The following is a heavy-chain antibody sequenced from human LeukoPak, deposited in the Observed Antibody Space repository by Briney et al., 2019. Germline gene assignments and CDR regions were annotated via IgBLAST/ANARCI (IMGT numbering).Heavy chain of an antibody. CDR1: GFTFSNYW. CDR2: IEQDGSEK. V-gene: IGHV3-7*01. CDR3: ASSLNWNDGPDAFDI. D-gene: IGHD1-1*01. J-gene: IGHJ3*02. Sequence: GGSLRLSCAASGFTFSNYWMSWVRQAPGKGLEWVANIEQDGSEKYYVDSVKGRFTISRDNAKNSLYLQMNSLRAEDTAVYYCASSLNWNDGPDAFDIWGQGTMVTVSS.